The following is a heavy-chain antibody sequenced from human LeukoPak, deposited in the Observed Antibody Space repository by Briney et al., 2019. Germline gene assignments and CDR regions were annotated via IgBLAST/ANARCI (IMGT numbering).Heavy chain of an antibody. V-gene: IGHV1-18*01. D-gene: IGHD3-10*01. J-gene: IGHJ5*02. CDR3: ARDATPYYYGSASYFFVH. CDR1: GYTFTSFG. Sequence: ASVKVSCKASGYTFTSFGVNWVRQAPGQGLEWMGWISAYNGNASYVQTYEGRVTMTTETSTSTAYMELRNLTSDDTAVYYCARDATPYYYGSASYFFVHSGQGTLVTVSS. CDR2: ISAYNGNA.